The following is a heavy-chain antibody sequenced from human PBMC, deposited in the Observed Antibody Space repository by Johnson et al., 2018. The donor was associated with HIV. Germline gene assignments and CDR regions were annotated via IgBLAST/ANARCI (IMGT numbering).Heavy chain of an antibody. D-gene: IGHD3-10*01. J-gene: IGHJ3*02. CDR3: ATELLRTEHDAFDI. CDR1: GFIFDDYV. V-gene: IGHV3-9*01. Sequence: QLVESWGGLVQPGRSLRLSCAASGFIFDDYVMHWVRQAPGKGLEWVSGISWNSGTIAYADSVKGRFTISRDNSKNTLYLQMNSLRAEDTAVYYCATELLRTEHDAFDIWGQGTMVTVSS. CDR2: ISWNSGTI.